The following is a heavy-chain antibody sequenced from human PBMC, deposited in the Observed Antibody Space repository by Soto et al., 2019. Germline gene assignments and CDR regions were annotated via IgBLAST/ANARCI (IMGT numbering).Heavy chain of an antibody. CDR2: ILSDGSKQ. V-gene: IGHV3-30-3*01. CDR3: AKGARSSSGSDGYKFDY. J-gene: IGHJ4*02. CDR1: RFTFSYYA. Sequence: GGSLRLSCAASRFTFSYYAMHWIRQAPGKGLEWVAVILSDGSKQYYAESVKGRFTISRDNSKSTLYLQMDSLRVEDTAVYYCAKGARSSSGSDGYKFDYWGQGTLVTVSS. D-gene: IGHD2-21*01.